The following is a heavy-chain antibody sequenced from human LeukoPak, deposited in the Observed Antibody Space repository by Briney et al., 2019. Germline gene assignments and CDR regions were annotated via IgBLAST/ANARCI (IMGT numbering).Heavy chain of an antibody. J-gene: IGHJ4*02. V-gene: IGHV3-7*05. CDR3: AKEYSDILTGYPDS. D-gene: IGHD3-9*01. Sequence: GGSLRLSCAASGFTFTNYWMSWVRQAPGKGLDCVAIIKQDGSEKYYVDSVKGRFTISRDNSKNTLYLQMNSLRAEEMAVYYCAKEYSDILTGYPDSWGPGTLVTVSS. CDR2: IKQDGSEK. CDR1: GFTFTNYW.